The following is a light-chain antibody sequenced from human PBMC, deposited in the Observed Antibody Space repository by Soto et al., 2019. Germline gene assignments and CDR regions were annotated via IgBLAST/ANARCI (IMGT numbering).Light chain of an antibody. V-gene: IGKV4-1*01. CDR3: QQYYRTPLT. J-gene: IGKJ4*01. CDR1: QSVLYSPNNKNY. Sequence: DIVMTQSPDSLAVSLGERATINCKSSQSVLYSPNNKNYLAWYQQKPGQPPKLLIYWASTRESGVPDRFSGSGSGTDFTLTIRSLQAEDVAVYYCQQYYRTPLTFVGGTKVEIK. CDR2: WAS.